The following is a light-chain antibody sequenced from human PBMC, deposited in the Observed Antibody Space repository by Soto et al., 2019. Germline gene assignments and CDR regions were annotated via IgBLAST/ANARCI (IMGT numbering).Light chain of an antibody. CDR3: SSYTSSAPFYV. V-gene: IGLV2-14*03. Sequence: QSLLTQPSSGSRSPGQSITISSPGASTDVDGYDYVSWYQQHPGQAPKLMIYDVNNRPSGVSYRFSGSKSGDTASLTISGLQAEDDADYYCSSYTSSAPFYVFGTGTKVTVL. CDR1: STDVDGYDY. CDR2: DVN. J-gene: IGLJ1*01.